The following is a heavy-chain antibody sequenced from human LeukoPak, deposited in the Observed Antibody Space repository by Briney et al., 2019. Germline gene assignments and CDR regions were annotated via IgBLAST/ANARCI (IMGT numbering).Heavy chain of an antibody. CDR2: ISAYNGNT. Sequence: ASVKVSCKASGGTFSSYAISWVRQAPGQGLEWMGWISAYNGNTNYAQKLQGRVTITTDTSTSTAYMEMRSMRSDDTAVYYCAREGPPYCSSTSCDDNWFDPWGQGTLVTVSS. CDR1: GGTFSSYA. CDR3: AREGPPYCSSTSCDDNWFDP. J-gene: IGHJ5*02. V-gene: IGHV1-18*01. D-gene: IGHD2-2*01.